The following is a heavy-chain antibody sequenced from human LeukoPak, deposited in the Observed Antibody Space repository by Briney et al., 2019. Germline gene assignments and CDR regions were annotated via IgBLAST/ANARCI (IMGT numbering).Heavy chain of an antibody. J-gene: IGHJ4*02. D-gene: IGHD5-18*01. CDR3: ARSRGYSYGFGHDY. Sequence: SETLSPTCTVSGGSISSYYWSWIRQPPGKGLEWIGYIYYSGSTNYNPSLKSRVTISVDTSKNQFSLKLSSVTAADTAVYYCARSRGYSYGFGHDYWGQGTLVTVSS. CDR2: IYYSGST. CDR1: GGSISSYY. V-gene: IGHV4-59*08.